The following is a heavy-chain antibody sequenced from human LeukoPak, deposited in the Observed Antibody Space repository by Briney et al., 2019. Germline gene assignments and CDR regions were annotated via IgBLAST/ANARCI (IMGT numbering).Heavy chain of an antibody. Sequence: GASVKVSCKASGYIFTSYVMHWVRQAPGQSLEWMGWINAGDGNTRYSQKFQDRITITRDTSASAGHLELSSLRSEDTGVYYCARAPGDYGPHHLDYWGQGTLVTVSS. CDR1: GYIFTSYV. CDR2: INAGDGNT. V-gene: IGHV1-3*01. D-gene: IGHD4-17*01. CDR3: ARAPGDYGPHHLDY. J-gene: IGHJ4*02.